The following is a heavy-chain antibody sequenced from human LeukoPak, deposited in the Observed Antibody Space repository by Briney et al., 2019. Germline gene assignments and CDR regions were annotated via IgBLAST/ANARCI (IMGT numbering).Heavy chain of an antibody. CDR2: ISAYNGNT. V-gene: IGHV1-18*01. CDR1: GYTSTSYG. J-gene: IGHJ6*02. CDR3: ARDKQAAMVWGYGMDV. Sequence: ASVKVSCKASGYTSTSYGISWVRQAPGQGLEWMGWISAYNGNTNYAQKLQGRVTMTTDTSTSTAYMELRSLRSDDTAVYYCARDKQAAMVWGYGMDVWGQGTTVTVSS. D-gene: IGHD5-18*01.